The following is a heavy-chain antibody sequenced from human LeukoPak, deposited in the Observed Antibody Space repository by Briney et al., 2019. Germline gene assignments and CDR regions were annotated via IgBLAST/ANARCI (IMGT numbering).Heavy chain of an antibody. CDR2: INPNSGGS. CDR1: GYTFSGYY. J-gene: IGHJ4*02. Sequence: ASEKVSGKASGYTFSGYYMHWVRQAPGQGLKWMGWINPNSGGSNYAQKFQGRVTMTRDTSISTAYMELSRLRSDDTAVYYCARDSSWYYFDYWGQGTLVTVSS. CDR3: ARDSSWYYFDY. D-gene: IGHD6-13*01. V-gene: IGHV1-2*02.